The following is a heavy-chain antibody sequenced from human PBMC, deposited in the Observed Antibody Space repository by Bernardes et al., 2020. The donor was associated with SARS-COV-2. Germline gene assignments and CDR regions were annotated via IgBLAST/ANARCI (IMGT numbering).Heavy chain of an antibody. D-gene: IGHD5-18*01. CDR3: ARLSYSYGLYYYYGMDV. V-gene: IGHV5-51*01. CDR1: GYSFTSYW. CDR2: IYPGDSDT. Sequence: GESLKISCKGSGYSFTSYWIGWVRQMPGKGLEWMGIIYPGDSDTRYSPSFQGQVTISADKSISTAYLQWSSLKASDTAMYYCARLSYSYGLYYYYGMDVWGQGTTVTVSS. J-gene: IGHJ6*02.